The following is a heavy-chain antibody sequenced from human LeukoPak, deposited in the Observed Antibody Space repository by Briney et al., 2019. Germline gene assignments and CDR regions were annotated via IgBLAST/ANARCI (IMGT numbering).Heavy chain of an antibody. V-gene: IGHV4-59*08. Sequence: SETLSLTCTVSGGSISSYYWSWIRQPSGKGLEWIGYIYYSGSTNYSPSLKSRVTISGDTSKNHLTLKLSSVTAADTAVYYCARLLGGPLSAFDIWGQGTMVTVSS. J-gene: IGHJ3*02. CDR2: IYYSGST. D-gene: IGHD4-23*01. CDR1: GGSISSYY. CDR3: ARLLGGPLSAFDI.